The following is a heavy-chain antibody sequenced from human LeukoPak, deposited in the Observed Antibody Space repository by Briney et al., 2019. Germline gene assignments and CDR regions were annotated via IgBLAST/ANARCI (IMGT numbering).Heavy chain of an antibody. J-gene: IGHJ4*02. Sequence: ASVKVSCKTSGYTFTANYIHWVRQAPGRGLEWMGWISPNSGDSNSAQKSQGRVTMTRDTSINTVYMELNRLTSDDTAEYYCARWATNGVGVTTSGLEYYFDFWGQGTLVTVSS. CDR1: GYTFTANY. CDR2: ISPNSGDS. D-gene: IGHD1-26*01. V-gene: IGHV1-2*02. CDR3: ARWATNGVGVTTSGLEYYFDF.